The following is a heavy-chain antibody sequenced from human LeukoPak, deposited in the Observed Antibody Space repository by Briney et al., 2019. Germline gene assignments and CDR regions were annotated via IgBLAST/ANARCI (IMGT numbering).Heavy chain of an antibody. Sequence: SETLSLTCAVYGGSFSSYYWSWIRQPPGKGLEWIGYSYYSGSTNYNPSLKSRVTISVDTSKNQFSLKLSSVTAADTAVYYCATGGQYMIVGAFDIWGQGTMVTVSS. D-gene: IGHD1-26*01. CDR3: ATGGQYMIVGAFDI. CDR1: GGSFSSYY. CDR2: SYYSGST. V-gene: IGHV4-59*01. J-gene: IGHJ3*02.